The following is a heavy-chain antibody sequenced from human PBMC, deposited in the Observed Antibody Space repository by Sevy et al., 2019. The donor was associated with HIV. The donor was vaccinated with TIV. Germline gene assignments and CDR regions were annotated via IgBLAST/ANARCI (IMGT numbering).Heavy chain of an antibody. CDR3: AREGERYDSMAAFDM. CDR1: GGTFSTYA. V-gene: IGHV1-69*13. Sequence: ASVKVSCKASGGTFSTYAISWVRQAPGKGLEWMGGIIRLFGTANYAQKFQGRVTISADESTTSTAYMELSSLRSEDTAVYYCAREGERYDSMAAFDMWGQGTMVTVSS. CDR2: IIRLFGTA. D-gene: IGHD3-22*01. J-gene: IGHJ3*02.